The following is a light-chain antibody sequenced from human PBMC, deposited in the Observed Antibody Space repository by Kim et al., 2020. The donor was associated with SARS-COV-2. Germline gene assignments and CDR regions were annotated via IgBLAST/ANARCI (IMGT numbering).Light chain of an antibody. J-gene: IGLJ2*01. CDR2: SIR. V-gene: IGLV7-43*01. Sequence: GGTATPTCASSTGAVTSAHYPNWFQQKPGQTPRALIYSIRNKHSWTPARFSGSLLGGKAALTLSGVQPEDEAEYYCLLFCGGTHWIFGGGTQLTVL. CDR1: TGAVTSAHY. CDR3: LLFCGGTHWI.